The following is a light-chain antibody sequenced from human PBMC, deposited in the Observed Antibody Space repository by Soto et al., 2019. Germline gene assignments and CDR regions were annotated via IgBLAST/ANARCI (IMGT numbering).Light chain of an antibody. CDR3: CSYAGGNSWV. V-gene: IGLV2-14*01. CDR2: DVT. Sequence: QSALTQPASVSGPPGQSITISCTGTSSDVGAYNYVSWYQHHPGKAPRLVIYDVTNRPSGISDRFSGSKSGNTASLTISGLLAEDEADYYCCSYAGGNSWVFGGGTKLTVL. CDR1: SSDVGAYNY. J-gene: IGLJ3*02.